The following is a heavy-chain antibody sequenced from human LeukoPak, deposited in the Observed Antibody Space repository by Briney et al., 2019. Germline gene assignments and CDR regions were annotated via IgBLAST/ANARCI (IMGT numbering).Heavy chain of an antibody. J-gene: IGHJ4*02. Sequence: PGGSLRLSCAASGFTFSNYWMSWVRQAPGKGLEWVANINQDASQEYFVDSVKGRFTISRDNTKNSLYLQMNSLRAEDTAVYYCASFVTVPAANTPRGFVYYFDYWGQGSMVTVSS. D-gene: IGHD2-2*01. V-gene: IGHV3-7*01. CDR1: GFTFSNYW. CDR3: ASFVTVPAANTPRGFVYYFDY. CDR2: INQDASQE.